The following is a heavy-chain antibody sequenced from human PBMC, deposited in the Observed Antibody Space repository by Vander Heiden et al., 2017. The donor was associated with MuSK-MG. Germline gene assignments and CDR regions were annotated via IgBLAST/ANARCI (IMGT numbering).Heavy chain of an antibody. CDR3: ARDRGSGAFDI. J-gene: IGHJ3*02. Sequence: EVQLVESGGGLVKPGGSLRLSCAASGFTFSSYSMNWVRQAPGKGLEWVSSISSSSSYIYYADSVKGRFTISGDNAKNSLYLQMNSLRAEDTAVYYCARDRGSGAFDIWGQGTMVTVSS. CDR1: GFTFSSYS. CDR2: ISSSSSYI. V-gene: IGHV3-21*01. D-gene: IGHD6-25*01.